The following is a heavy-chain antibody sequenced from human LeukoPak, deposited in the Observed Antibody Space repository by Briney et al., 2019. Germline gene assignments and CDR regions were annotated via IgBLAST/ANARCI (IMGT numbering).Heavy chain of an antibody. V-gene: IGHV3-53*01. CDR2: THSDGST. CDR1: GFTFSSYA. D-gene: IGHD3-16*01. Sequence: GGSLRLSCAASGFTFSSYAMSWVRQAPGKGLEWVSLTHSDGSTYYADSVKGRFTISRDNSENSLYLQMTTLRAEDTAVYYCARGENGIGAAFDIWGQGTMVTVSS. J-gene: IGHJ3*02. CDR3: ARGENGIGAAFDI.